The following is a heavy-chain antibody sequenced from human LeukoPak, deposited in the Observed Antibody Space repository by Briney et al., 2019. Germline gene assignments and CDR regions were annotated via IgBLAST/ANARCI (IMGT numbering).Heavy chain of an antibody. Sequence: SETLSLTCAVYGGSFSGCYWSWIRQPPGKGLEWIGEINHSGSTNYNPSLKSRVTISVDTSKNQFSLKLSSVTAADTAVYYCARRRAGGHYYYYYYGMDVWGQGTTVTVSS. CDR3: ARRRAGGHYYYYYYGMDV. J-gene: IGHJ6*02. D-gene: IGHD6-13*01. CDR2: INHSGST. CDR1: GGSFSGCY. V-gene: IGHV4-34*01.